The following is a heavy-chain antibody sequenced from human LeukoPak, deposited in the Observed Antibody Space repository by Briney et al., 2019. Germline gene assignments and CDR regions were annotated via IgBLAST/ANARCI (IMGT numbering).Heavy chain of an antibody. Sequence: GGSLRLSCAASGFTFSSYSMNWVRQAPGKGLEWVSSISSSSSYIYYADSVKGRFTISRDNAKNSLYLQMNSLRAEDTAVYYCARVREPGGIQLWPGLLGWYFDLWGRGTLVTVSS. CDR2: ISSSSSYI. D-gene: IGHD5-18*01. CDR3: ARVREPGGIQLWPGLLGWYFDL. V-gene: IGHV3-21*01. CDR1: GFTFSSYS. J-gene: IGHJ2*01.